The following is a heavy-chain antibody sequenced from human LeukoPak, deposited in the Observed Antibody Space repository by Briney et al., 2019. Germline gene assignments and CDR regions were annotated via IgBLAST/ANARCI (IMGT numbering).Heavy chain of an antibody. CDR1: GFTFSSYA. CDR3: AKSQDYDFWSGYPVDY. CDR2: ISGSGGST. Sequence: QPGGSLRLSCAASGFTFSSYAMSWVRQAPGKGLEWVSAISGSGGSTYYADSVKGRFTISRDNSKNTLYLQMNSLRAEDTAVYYCAKSQDYDFWSGYPVDYWGQGTLVTVSS. D-gene: IGHD3-3*01. V-gene: IGHV3-23*01. J-gene: IGHJ4*02.